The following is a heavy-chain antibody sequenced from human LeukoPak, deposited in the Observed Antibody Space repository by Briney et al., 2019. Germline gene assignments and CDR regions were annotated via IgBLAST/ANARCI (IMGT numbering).Heavy chain of an antibody. D-gene: IGHD3-10*01. CDR2: IIPIFGTA. CDR3: AREKRRDYGSGSYYPVY. Sequence: SAKVSCKASGGTFSSYAISWVRQAPGQGLEWMGGIIPIFGTANYAQKFQGRVTITADESTSTAYMELSSLRSEDTAVYYCAREKRRDYGSGSYYPVYWGQGTLVTVSS. J-gene: IGHJ4*02. CDR1: GGTFSSYA. V-gene: IGHV1-69*01.